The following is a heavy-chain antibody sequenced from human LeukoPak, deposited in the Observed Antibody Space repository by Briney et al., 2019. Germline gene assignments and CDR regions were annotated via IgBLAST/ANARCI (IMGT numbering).Heavy chain of an antibody. V-gene: IGHV3-23*01. CDR1: GFTFSSYA. CDR3: ATPLAAVGTLGSARSAFT. CDR2: ISGSGGST. D-gene: IGHD6-13*01. Sequence: GGSLRLSCAASGFTFSSYAMSWVRQAPGKGLEWVSVISGSGGSTYYADSVKGRFTISRDNSKNTLYLQMNSLRAEDTAVYYCATPLAAVGTLGSARSAFTWGQGTLVTVPS. J-gene: IGHJ5*02.